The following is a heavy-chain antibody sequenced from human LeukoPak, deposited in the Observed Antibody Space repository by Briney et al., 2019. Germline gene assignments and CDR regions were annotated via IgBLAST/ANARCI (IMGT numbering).Heavy chain of an antibody. CDR2: INHSGST. V-gene: IGHV4-34*01. CDR1: GGSFSGYY. CDR3: ARHRGGSGLRS. J-gene: IGHJ4*02. Sequence: SETLSLTFAVYGGSFSGYYWSWIRQPPGKGLEWIGEINHSGSTNYNPSLKSRVTISVDTSKNQFSLKLSSVTAADTAVYYCARHRGGSGLRSWGQGTLVTVSS. D-gene: IGHD3-16*01.